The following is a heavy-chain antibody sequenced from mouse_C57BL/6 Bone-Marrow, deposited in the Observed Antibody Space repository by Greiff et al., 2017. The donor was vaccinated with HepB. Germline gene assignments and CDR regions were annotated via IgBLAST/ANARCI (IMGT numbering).Heavy chain of an antibody. D-gene: IGHD2-3*01. CDR3: TRGRVYDDDYYFCY. Sequence: VQLQQSGAELVRPGASVTLSCKASGYKFTDYEMHWVKQTPVNGLEWIGAIDPETGGTAYNQKFKGKAILTADKSSSTAYMELRSLTSEDSAVYYCTRGRVYDDDYYFCYWGQGTTLTVSS. J-gene: IGHJ2*01. CDR1: GYKFTDYE. V-gene: IGHV1-15*01. CDR2: IDPETGGT.